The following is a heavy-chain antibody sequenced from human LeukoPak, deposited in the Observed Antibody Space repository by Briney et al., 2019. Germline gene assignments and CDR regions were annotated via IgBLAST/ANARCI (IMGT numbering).Heavy chain of an antibody. J-gene: IGHJ4*02. Sequence: GGSLILSCAASGFTFSSYVMSWVRQAPGKGLEWVSAISGSGGSTYYADSVKGRFTISRDNSKNTLYLQMNSLRAEDTAVYYCAKDLRGGDSLWGQGTLVTVSS. D-gene: IGHD2-21*01. V-gene: IGHV3-23*01. CDR1: GFTFSSYV. CDR2: ISGSGGST. CDR3: AKDLRGGDSL.